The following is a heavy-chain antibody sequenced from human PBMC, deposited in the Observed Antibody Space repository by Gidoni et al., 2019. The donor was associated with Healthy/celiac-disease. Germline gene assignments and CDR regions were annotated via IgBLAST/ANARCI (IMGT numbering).Heavy chain of an antibody. CDR3: ARSISRIAVAGTFPPIAY. J-gene: IGHJ4*02. CDR2: ISAYNGNT. Sequence: QVQLVQSGAEVKKPGASVKVSCKASGYTFTSYGISWVRQAPGQGLEWMGWISAYNGNTNYAQKLQGRVTMTTDTSTSTAYLELRSLRSDDTAVYYCARSISRIAVAGTFPPIAYWGQGTLVTVSS. D-gene: IGHD6-19*01. V-gene: IGHV1-18*01. CDR1: GYTFTSYG.